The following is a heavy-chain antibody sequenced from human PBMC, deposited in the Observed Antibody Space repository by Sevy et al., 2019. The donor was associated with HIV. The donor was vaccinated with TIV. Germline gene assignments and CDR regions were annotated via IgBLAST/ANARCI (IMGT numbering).Heavy chain of an antibody. V-gene: IGHV3-7*03. Sequence: GGSLRLSCAASGFSFSNYWMSWVRQAPGKGLEWVANIKRFGSEKYYVASVKGRFTISRDNAKTSLFLQMNSLRGEDTAMYYCARDCSSASCLWGMDVWGQGTTVTVSS. J-gene: IGHJ6*02. CDR3: ARDCSSASCLWGMDV. CDR2: IKRFGSEK. CDR1: GFSFSNYW. D-gene: IGHD2-2*01.